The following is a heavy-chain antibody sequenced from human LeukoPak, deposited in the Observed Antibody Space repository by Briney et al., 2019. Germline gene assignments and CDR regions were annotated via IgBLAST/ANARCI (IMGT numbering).Heavy chain of an antibody. J-gene: IGHJ4*02. V-gene: IGHV1-2*02. Sequence: ASVKVSCKASGYIFPSYYMHWVRQAPGQGLEWMGWINPNTGSTNFAQKFQGRIAMMRATSITTFYMELNSLRSDDTAVYYCARSVSISPMFDYWGQGTLIPVSS. CDR1: GYIFPSYY. D-gene: IGHD2-21*01. CDR2: INPNTGST. CDR3: ARSVSISPMFDY.